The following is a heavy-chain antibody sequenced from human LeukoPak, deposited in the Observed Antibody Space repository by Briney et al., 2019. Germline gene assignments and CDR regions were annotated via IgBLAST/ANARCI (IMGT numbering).Heavy chain of an antibody. CDR3: AKGPQGSGAFDI. J-gene: IGHJ3*02. V-gene: IGHV3-23*01. D-gene: IGHD2-15*01. CDR1: GFTFSSYG. Sequence: PGGSLRLSCAASGFTFSSYGMSWVRQAPGKGLEWVSAISGSGGSTYYADSVKGRFTISRDNSKNTLYLQMNSLRAEDTAVYYCAKGPQGSGAFDIWGQGTMVTVSS. CDR2: ISGSGGST.